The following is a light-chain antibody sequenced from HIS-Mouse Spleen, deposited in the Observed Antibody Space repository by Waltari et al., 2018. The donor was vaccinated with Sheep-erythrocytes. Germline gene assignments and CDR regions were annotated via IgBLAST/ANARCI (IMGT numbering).Light chain of an antibody. CDR3: QAWDSSTAWV. CDR2: QDS. V-gene: IGLV3-1*01. CDR1: KLGDKY. J-gene: IGLJ3*02. Sequence: SYELTQPPSVSVSPGQTASITCSGDKLGDKYACWYQQKPGQSPVLVIYQDSKRPSGIPERFSGSNSGNTATLTFSGTQAMDEADYYCQAWDSSTAWVFGGGTKLTVL.